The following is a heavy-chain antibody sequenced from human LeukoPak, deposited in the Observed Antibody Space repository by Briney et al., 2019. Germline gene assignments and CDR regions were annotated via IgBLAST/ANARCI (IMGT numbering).Heavy chain of an antibody. J-gene: IGHJ6*03. Sequence: ASVKVSCKVSGYTLTELSMHWVRQAPGKGLEWMGGFDPEDGETIYAQKFQGRVTMTEDTSTDTAYMELSSLRSEDTAVYYCATAVITSYYYYMDVWGKGTTATVSS. CDR3: ATAVITSYYYYMDV. D-gene: IGHD3-22*01. V-gene: IGHV1-24*01. CDR2: FDPEDGET. CDR1: GYTLTELS.